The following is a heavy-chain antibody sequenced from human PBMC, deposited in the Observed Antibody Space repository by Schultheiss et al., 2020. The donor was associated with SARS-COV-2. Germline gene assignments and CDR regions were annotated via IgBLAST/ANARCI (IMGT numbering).Heavy chain of an antibody. J-gene: IGHJ4*02. CDR1: GGSFSGYY. V-gene: IGHV4-34*01. Sequence: SQTLSLTCAVYGGSFSGYYWSWIRQPPGKGLEWIGEINHSGSTNYNPSLKSRVTISIDTSKNRFSLKLNSVTAADTAVYYCARETSRSQFDYWGQGTLVTVSS. CDR3: ARETSRSQFDY. CDR2: INHSGST. D-gene: IGHD2-2*01.